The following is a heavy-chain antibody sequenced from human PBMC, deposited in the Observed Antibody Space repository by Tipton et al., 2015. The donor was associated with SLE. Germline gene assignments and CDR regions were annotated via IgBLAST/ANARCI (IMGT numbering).Heavy chain of an antibody. V-gene: IGHV3-9*01. D-gene: IGHD3-10*01. CDR1: GFTFDDYA. Sequence: SLRLSCAASGFTFDDYAMHWVRQAPGKGLEWVSGISWNSGSIGYADSVKGRFTISRDNAKNSLYLQMNSLRAEDTALYYCAKDLPYYYGSGSYSAFDIWGQGTMVTVSS. CDR2: ISWNSGSI. J-gene: IGHJ3*02. CDR3: AKDLPYYYGSGSYSAFDI.